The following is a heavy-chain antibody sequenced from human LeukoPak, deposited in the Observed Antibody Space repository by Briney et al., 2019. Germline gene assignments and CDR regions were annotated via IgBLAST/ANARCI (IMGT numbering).Heavy chain of an antibody. D-gene: IGHD1-1*01. CDR3: ARETNVDAGDFDY. Sequence: GGSLRLSCAASGFTFSSPAMGWVRQAPGKGLEWVSAISARGATTYYVDSVKGRFTISRDNSRSTLYLQMNSLRAEDTAVYYCARETNVDAGDFDYWGQGTLVTVSS. CDR1: GFTFSSPA. J-gene: IGHJ4*02. CDR2: ISARGATT. V-gene: IGHV3-23*01.